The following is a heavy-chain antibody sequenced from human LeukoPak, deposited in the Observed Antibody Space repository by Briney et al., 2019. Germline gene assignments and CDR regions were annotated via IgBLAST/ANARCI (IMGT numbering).Heavy chain of an antibody. V-gene: IGHV3-30*18. D-gene: IGHD3-9*01. CDR2: ISYDGSNK. CDR3: AKGHSYYILTGYHPLDY. Sequence: GGSLRLSCAASGFTFDDYAVHWVRQAPGKGLEWVAVISYDGSNKYYADSVKGRFTISRDNSKNTLYLQMNSLRAEDTAVYYCAKGHSYYILTGYHPLDYWGQGTLVTVSS. CDR1: GFTFDDYA. J-gene: IGHJ4*02.